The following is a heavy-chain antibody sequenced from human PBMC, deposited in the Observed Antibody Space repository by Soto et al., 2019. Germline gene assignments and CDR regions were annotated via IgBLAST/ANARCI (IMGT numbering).Heavy chain of an antibody. CDR2: IYYGGST. Sequence: SETLSLTCTVSGGSISSYYWSWIRQPPGKGLEWIGYIYYGGSTNYNPSLKSRVTISVDTSKNQFSLKLSSVTAADTAVYYCAREGGPREYYDFWSGYQPSDDAFDIWGQGTMVTVSS. CDR3: AREGGPREYYDFWSGYQPSDDAFDI. CDR1: GGSISSYY. V-gene: IGHV4-59*01. D-gene: IGHD3-3*01. J-gene: IGHJ3*02.